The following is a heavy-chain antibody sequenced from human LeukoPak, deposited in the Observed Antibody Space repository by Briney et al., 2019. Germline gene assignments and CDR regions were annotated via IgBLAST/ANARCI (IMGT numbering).Heavy chain of an antibody. CDR2: INPNSGGT. J-gene: IGHJ5*02. Sequence: ASVKVSCTASGYTFTGYYMHWVRQAPGQGLEWMGWINPNSGGTNYAQKFQGRVTMTRDTPISTAYMELSRLRSDDTAVYYCARVGLYCSSTSCPKAGDWFDPWGQGTLVTVSS. D-gene: IGHD2-2*01. CDR3: ARVGLYCSSTSCPKAGDWFDP. CDR1: GYTFTGYY. V-gene: IGHV1-2*02.